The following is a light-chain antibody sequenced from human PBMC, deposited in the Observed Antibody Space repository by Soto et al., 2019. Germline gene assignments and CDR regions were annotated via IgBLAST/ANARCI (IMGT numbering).Light chain of an antibody. CDR2: DAT. CDR1: QSISRW. J-gene: IGKJ1*01. V-gene: IGKV1-5*01. CDR3: QQYNRYSTWT. Sequence: DIQMTQSPSTLSASVGDSVTITCRASQSISRWLAWYQQKPGKAPKVLIWDATTLHRGVPSRFSGSGSGTEFTLTISSLQPDDFATYYCQQYNRYSTWTFGRGTKVDIK.